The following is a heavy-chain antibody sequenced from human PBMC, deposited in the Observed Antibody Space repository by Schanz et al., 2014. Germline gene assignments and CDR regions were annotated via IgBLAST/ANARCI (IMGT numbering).Heavy chain of an antibody. J-gene: IGHJ4*02. CDR1: GFTFSNYA. V-gene: IGHV3-33*08. D-gene: IGHD4-17*01. Sequence: QVQLVESGGGVVRPGGSLRLSCAGSGFTFSNYAIHWVRQAPGKGLEWVAATRYDGNNKYYVDSVKGRFTISRDNSKNTLYLQVSSLRAEDTAVYYCVRDLGGDQTHYWGQGTLVTVSS. CDR3: VRDLGGDQTHY. CDR2: TRYDGNNK.